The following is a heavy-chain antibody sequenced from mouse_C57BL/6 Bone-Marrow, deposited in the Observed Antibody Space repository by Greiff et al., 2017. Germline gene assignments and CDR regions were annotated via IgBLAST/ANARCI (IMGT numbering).Heavy chain of an antibody. Sequence: EVKLVESEGGLVQPGSSMKLSCTASGFTFSDYYMAWVRQVPEKGLEWVANINYDGSSTYYLDSLKSRFIISRDNAKNILYLQMSSLKSEDTATYYCARARIYAMDYWGQGTSVTVSS. CDR3: ARARIYAMDY. J-gene: IGHJ4*01. CDR1: GFTFSDYY. V-gene: IGHV5-16*01. CDR2: INYDGSST.